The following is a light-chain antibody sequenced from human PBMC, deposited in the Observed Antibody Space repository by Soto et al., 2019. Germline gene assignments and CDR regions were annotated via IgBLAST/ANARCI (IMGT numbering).Light chain of an antibody. J-gene: IGKJ4*01. V-gene: IGKV3-15*01. CDR2: VAS. Sequence: EIVMTQSPATLSVSPGERATLSCRASQSVSSNLAWYQQKPGQAPRLLIYVASTRATGIPARFSGSGSGTEFTLTISSLQSEDFAVYYCQQYNTWPLLTFGGGTKVEIK. CDR3: QQYNTWPLLT. CDR1: QSVSSN.